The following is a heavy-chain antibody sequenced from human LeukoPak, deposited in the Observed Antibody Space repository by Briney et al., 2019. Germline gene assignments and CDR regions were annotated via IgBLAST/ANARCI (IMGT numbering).Heavy chain of an antibody. CDR3: VKSGGSYYYGSGSSLFDY. V-gene: IGHV3-64D*09. D-gene: IGHD3-10*01. Sequence: GESLKISCSASGFTFSSYAMHWVRQAPGKGLEYVSAISSNGGSTYYADSVKGRFTISRDNSKNTLYLQMSSLRAEDTAVYYCVKSGGSYYYGSGSSLFDYWGQGTLVTVSS. CDR2: ISSNGGST. CDR1: GFTFSSYA. J-gene: IGHJ4*02.